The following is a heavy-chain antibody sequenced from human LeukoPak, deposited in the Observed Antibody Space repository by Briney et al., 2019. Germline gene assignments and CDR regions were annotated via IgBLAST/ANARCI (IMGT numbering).Heavy chain of an antibody. Sequence: GGSLRLSCAASGFTFTSYGMNWVRQAPGKGLEWVSVISNSGDTTYYADSVKGRFTISRDNSKNTLYLQMNSLRAEDTAVYYCAREGPGYCSSTSCYAPLDIWGQGTMVTVSS. V-gene: IGHV3-23*01. CDR3: AREGPGYCSSTSCYAPLDI. CDR1: GFTFTSYG. J-gene: IGHJ3*02. CDR2: ISNSGDTT. D-gene: IGHD2-2*01.